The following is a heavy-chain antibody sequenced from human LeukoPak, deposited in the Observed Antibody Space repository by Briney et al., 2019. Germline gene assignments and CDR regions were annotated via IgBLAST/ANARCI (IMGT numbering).Heavy chain of an antibody. Sequence: SETLSLTCTVSGGSFSNYYWSWIRQPPGKGLEWIEYIYYSGSTNYNPSLKSRVTISVDTSKNQFSLNLSSVTAADTAVYYCARHPTALVSYGFDPWGQGTLVTVSS. J-gene: IGHJ5*02. V-gene: IGHV4-59*08. CDR3: ARHPTALVSYGFDP. D-gene: IGHD5-18*01. CDR1: GGSFSNYY. CDR2: IYYSGST.